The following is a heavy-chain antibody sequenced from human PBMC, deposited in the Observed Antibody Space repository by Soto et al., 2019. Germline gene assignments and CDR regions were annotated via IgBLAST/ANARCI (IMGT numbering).Heavy chain of an antibody. CDR3: ASGIVGATTYGMDV. CDR1: GFTCDAYG. V-gene: IGHV3-20*04. CDR2: SNWNGGST. Sequence: EVQLVESGGGVVRPGGSLRLSCAASGFTCDAYGFSWVRQAPGKGLVWVSGSNWNGGSTRYADSVKGRFTISRDNAKNSLYLQMNSLRAEDTALYYCASGIVGATTYGMDVWGQGTTVTVSS. J-gene: IGHJ6*02. D-gene: IGHD1-26*01.